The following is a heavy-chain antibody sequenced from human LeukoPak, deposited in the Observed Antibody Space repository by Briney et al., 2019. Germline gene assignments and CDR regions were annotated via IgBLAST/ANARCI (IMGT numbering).Heavy chain of an antibody. V-gene: IGHV1-46*01. Sequence: ASVKVSCKASGYTFSSNYIHWVRQAPGQGLEWMGMIYPRDGSTSYAQKFQGRVTVTRDTSTSTVHMELSGLRSEDTAVYYCARDQEGFDYWGQGTLVTVSS. J-gene: IGHJ4*02. CDR2: IYPRDGST. CDR3: ARDQEGFDY. CDR1: GYTFSSNY.